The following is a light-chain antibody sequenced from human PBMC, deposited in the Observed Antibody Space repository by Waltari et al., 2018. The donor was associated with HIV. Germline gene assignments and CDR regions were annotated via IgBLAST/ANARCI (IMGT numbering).Light chain of an antibody. CDR2: RNT. J-gene: IGLJ1*01. CDR3: HVWDRATGV. CDR1: HIGSKN. V-gene: IGLV3-9*01. Sequence: SYELTQPLSVSVALGPTARLTCGGAHIGSKNAHGYQQKQGRAPVLVIYRNTNRPSGIPERFSGSNSANTATLTITRAQVGDEADYYCHVWDRATGVFGTGTTVTVL.